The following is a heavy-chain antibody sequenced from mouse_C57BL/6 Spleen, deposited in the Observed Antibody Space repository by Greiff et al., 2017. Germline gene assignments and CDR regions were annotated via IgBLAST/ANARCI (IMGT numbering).Heavy chain of an antibody. V-gene: IGHV2-4*01. CDR3: AKSTTAYAMDY. D-gene: IGHD1-2*01. CDR1: GFSLTSYG. CDR2: IWSGGST. J-gene: IGHJ4*01. Sequence: QVQLKESGPGLVQPSQSLSITCTVSGFSLTSYGVHWVRQPPGKGLEWLGVIWSGGSTDYNAAFISRLSISKDNSKSQVFFTMNSLQADDTAIYYCAKSTTAYAMDYWGQGTSVTVSS.